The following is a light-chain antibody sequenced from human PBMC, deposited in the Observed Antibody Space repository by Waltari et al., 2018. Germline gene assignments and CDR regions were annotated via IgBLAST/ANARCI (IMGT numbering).Light chain of an antibody. J-gene: IGLJ1*01. V-gene: IGLV2-8*01. CDR3: SSYSGSNDYV. Sequence: QSALTQPPSASGSPGQSVTISCTGTSSDVGGYNYVSWYQQHPGKAPKLMIYEVNKRPLGVPDRFSGSRSGNTASLTVSGLQAEDEADYYCSSYSGSNDYVFGTGTEVTVL. CDR2: EVN. CDR1: SSDVGGYNY.